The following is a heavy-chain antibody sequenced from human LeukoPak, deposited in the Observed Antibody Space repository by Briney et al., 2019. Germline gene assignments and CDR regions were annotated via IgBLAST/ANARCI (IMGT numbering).Heavy chain of an antibody. CDR3: AKGGLIAAAPIDFDY. CDR1: GFTFSSYG. Sequence: PGRSLRLSCAASGFTFSSYGMHWVRQAPGKGLEWVAVISYDGSNKYYADSVKGRFTISRDNSKNTLYLQMNSLRAEDTAVYYCAKGGLIAAAPIDFDYWGQGTLVTVSS. J-gene: IGHJ4*02. V-gene: IGHV3-30*18. D-gene: IGHD6-13*01. CDR2: ISYDGSNK.